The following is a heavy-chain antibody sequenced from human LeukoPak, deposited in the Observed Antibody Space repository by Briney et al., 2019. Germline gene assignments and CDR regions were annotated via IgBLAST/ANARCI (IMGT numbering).Heavy chain of an antibody. J-gene: IGHJ5*02. V-gene: IGHV5-51*01. D-gene: IGHD3-10*01. CDR2: IYPGDSDT. Sequence: GESLKISCKGSGYSFTSYWIGWVRQMPGKGLEWMGIIYPGDSDTRYSPSVQGQVTISADKSISTAYLQWSSLKASDTAMYYCARHKAYYGSGSYYKRWFDPWGQGTLVTVSS. CDR1: GYSFTSYW. CDR3: ARHKAYYGSGSYYKRWFDP.